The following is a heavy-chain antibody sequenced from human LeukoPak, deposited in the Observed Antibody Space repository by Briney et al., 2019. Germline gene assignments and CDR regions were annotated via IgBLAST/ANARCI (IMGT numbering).Heavy chain of an antibody. D-gene: IGHD2/OR15-2a*01. J-gene: IGHJ5*01. V-gene: IGHV2-5*02. Sequence: SGPTLVKPTQTLTLTCTFSGFSLTNSAEGVGWIRKLPGQALEWLALIYSDDDKRYNPSLKTRLSITKDTSRNQVVLTMTNVDLVDTATYFCAHRGKYLTWFDPWGQGTLVIVSS. CDR3: AHRGKYLTWFDP. CDR2: IYSDDDK. CDR1: GFSLTNSAEG.